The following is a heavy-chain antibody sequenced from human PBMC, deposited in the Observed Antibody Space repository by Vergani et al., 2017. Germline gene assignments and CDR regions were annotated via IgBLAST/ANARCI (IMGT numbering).Heavy chain of an antibody. D-gene: IGHD2-8*01. Sequence: EVQLVESGGGVVQPGGSLRLSCAASGFTFDDYAMHWVRQAPGKGLEWVSLISGDGGSTYYADSVKGRFTISRDNSKNSLYLQMNSLRTEATALYYCAKVGKGEWSLNYWGQGTLVTGSS. CDR1: GFTFDDYA. CDR2: ISGDGGST. CDR3: AKVGKGEWSLNY. V-gene: IGHV3-43*02. J-gene: IGHJ4*02.